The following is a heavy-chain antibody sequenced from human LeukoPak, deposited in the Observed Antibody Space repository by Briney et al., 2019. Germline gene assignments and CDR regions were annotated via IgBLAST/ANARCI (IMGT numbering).Heavy chain of an antibody. V-gene: IGHV3-33*06. CDR3: AKWGNIVVVPAPMGYYYGMDV. J-gene: IGHJ6*02. CDR2: IWHDGGDK. D-gene: IGHD2-2*01. Sequence: PGGSLRLSCAASGFTFSSYGMHWVRQAPGKGLEWVALIWHDGGDKYYADSVKGRFTTSRDNSKNTLYLQMNSLRAEDTAVYYCAKWGNIVVVPAPMGYYYGMDVWGQGTTVTVSS. CDR1: GFTFSSYG.